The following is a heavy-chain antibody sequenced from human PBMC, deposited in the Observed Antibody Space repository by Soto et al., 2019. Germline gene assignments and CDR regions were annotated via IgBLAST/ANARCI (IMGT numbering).Heavy chain of an antibody. CDR2: IYYSGST. J-gene: IGHJ4*02. D-gene: IGHD6-13*01. CDR1: GGSISSSSYY. Sequence: SETLSLTCTVSGGSISSSSYYWGWIRQPPGKGLEWIGSIYYSGSTYYNPSLKSRVTISVDTSKNQFSLKLSSVTAADPAVYYCARRKKQQLVRGGDFDYWGQGTLVTVSS. CDR3: ARRKKQQLVRGGDFDY. V-gene: IGHV4-39*01.